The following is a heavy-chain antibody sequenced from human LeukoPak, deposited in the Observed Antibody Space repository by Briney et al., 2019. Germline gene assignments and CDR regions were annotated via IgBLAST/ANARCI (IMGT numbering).Heavy chain of an antibody. D-gene: IGHD3-10*01. J-gene: IGHJ4*02. CDR3: ARDRSSYYGSEYFDY. CDR2: INHSGST. V-gene: IGHV4-34*01. CDR1: GGSFSGYY. Sequence: PSETLSLTCAVYGGSFSGYYWSWIRQPPGKGLEWIGEINHSGSTKYNPSLKSRVTISVDTSKNQFSLKLSSVTAADTAVYYCARDRSSYYGSEYFDYWGQGTLVTVSS.